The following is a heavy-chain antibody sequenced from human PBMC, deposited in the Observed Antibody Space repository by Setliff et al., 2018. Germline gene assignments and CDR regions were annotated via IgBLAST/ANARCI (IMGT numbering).Heavy chain of an antibody. CDR1: GGSVSNSGFF. Sequence: PSETLSLTCTVSGGSVSNSGFFWGWLRQAPGKGLEWIGNIYDSGSSNYNASLKSRLIITRDTSKNQIPLKLTSVTAADTAVYYCGRGFSRIEGWGNWFDPWGQGILVTVSS. CDR2: IYDSGSS. CDR3: GRGFSRIEGWGNWFDP. D-gene: IGHD2-15*01. V-gene: IGHV4-39*01. J-gene: IGHJ5*02.